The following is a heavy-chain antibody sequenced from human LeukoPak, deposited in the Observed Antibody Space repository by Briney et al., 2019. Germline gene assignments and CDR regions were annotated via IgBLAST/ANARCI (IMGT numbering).Heavy chain of an antibody. CDR2: MNPNSGNT. D-gene: IGHD6-13*01. Sequence: EASVKVSCKASGYTFTSYDINWVRQATGQGLEWMGWMNPNSGNTGYAQKFQGRVTMTRNTSISTAYMELSSLRSEDTAVYYCARSRRIPGPAAAGTQSFYYWGQGTLVTVSS. CDR3: ARSRRIPGPAAAGTQSFYY. V-gene: IGHV1-8*01. J-gene: IGHJ4*02. CDR1: GYTFTSYD.